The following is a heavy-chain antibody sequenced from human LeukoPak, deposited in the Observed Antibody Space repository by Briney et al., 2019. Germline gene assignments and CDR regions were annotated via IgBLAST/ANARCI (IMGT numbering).Heavy chain of an antibody. Sequence: GASVKVSCKASGYTFTSYDINWVRQATGQGLEWMGWMNPNRGNTGYAQKFQGRVTITRNTSIRTAYMELSSLRSEDTAVYYCARDYKYYDFWSGSPGIAFDIWGQGTMVTVSS. CDR2: MNPNRGNT. CDR3: ARDYKYYDFWSGSPGIAFDI. J-gene: IGHJ3*02. D-gene: IGHD3-3*01. CDR1: GYTFTSYD. V-gene: IGHV1-8*03.